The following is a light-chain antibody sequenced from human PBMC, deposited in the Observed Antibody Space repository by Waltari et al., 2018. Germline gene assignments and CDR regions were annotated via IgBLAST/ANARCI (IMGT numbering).Light chain of an antibody. CDR1: EDVRSY. CDR2: GVS. Sequence: LLTQSPVSLSASVGDTVTLTCRASEDVRSYLAWVQQKPGRAPNLLIFGVSTLQSGVPSRFSGAGYGTDFTLTISGPQPEDSATYYCQHLVRYPLSFGGGTKVEIQ. J-gene: IGKJ4*01. V-gene: IGKV1-9*01. CDR3: QHLVRYPLS.